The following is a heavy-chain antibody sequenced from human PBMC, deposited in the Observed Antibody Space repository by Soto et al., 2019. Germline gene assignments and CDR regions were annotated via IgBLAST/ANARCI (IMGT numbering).Heavy chain of an antibody. CDR2: IYHSGST. Sequence: PSETLSLTCAVSGGSISSSNWWSCVRQPPGKELEWIGEIYHSGSTNYNPSLKSRVTISVDKSKNQFSLKLSSVTAADTAVYYCARLGAYYQSLDPWGAGTLVTVAS. CDR1: GGSISSSNW. V-gene: IGHV4-4*02. CDR3: ARLGAYYQSLDP. J-gene: IGHJ5*02. D-gene: IGHD2-21*01.